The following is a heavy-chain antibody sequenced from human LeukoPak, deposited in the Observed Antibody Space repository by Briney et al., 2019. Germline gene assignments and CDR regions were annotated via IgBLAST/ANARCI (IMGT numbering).Heavy chain of an antibody. Sequence: GGSLRLSCAASGFTFSSYAMHWVRQAPGKGLEWVAVISYDGSNKYYADSVKGRFTISRDNSKNTLYLQMNSLRAEDTAVYYCARDPSAVQNYYYYGMDVWGQGTTVTVSS. CDR3: ARDPSAVQNYYYYGMDV. D-gene: IGHD6-19*01. CDR2: ISYDGSNK. J-gene: IGHJ6*02. V-gene: IGHV3-30-3*01. CDR1: GFTFSSYA.